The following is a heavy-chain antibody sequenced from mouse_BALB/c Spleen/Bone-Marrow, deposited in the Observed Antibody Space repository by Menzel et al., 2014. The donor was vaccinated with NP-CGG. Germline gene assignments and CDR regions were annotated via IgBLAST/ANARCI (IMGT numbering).Heavy chain of an antibody. J-gene: IGHJ3*01. D-gene: IGHD2-1*01. V-gene: IGHV1S81*02. CDR2: INPSNGGT. CDR3: TRSNGNWFAY. CDR1: GYTFTSYY. Sequence: VQLQQSGVELVKPGASVKLSCKASGYTFTSYYIYWVKQRPGQGLEWIGEINPSNGGTNFNEKFKSKATLTVDKSSSTAYMQLSSLTSEDSAVYYCTRSNGNWFAYWGQGTLVTVSA.